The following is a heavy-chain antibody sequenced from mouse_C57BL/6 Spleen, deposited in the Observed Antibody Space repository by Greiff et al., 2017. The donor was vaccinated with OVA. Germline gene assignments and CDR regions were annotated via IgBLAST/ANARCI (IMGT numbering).Heavy chain of an antibody. V-gene: IGHV1-55*01. CDR3: ARMDYSNYRFAY. CDR1: GYTFTSYW. D-gene: IGHD2-5*01. Sequence: QVQLQQPGAELVKPGASVKMSCKASGYTFTSYWITWVKQRPGQGLEWIGDIYPGSGSTNYNEKFKSKATLTVDTSSSTAYMQLSSLTSEDSAVYYCARMDYSNYRFAYWAQGTLVTVSA. CDR2: IYPGSGST. J-gene: IGHJ3*01.